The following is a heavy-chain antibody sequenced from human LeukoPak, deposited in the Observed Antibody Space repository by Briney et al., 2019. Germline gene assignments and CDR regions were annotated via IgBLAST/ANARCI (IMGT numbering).Heavy chain of an antibody. J-gene: IGHJ3*02. V-gene: IGHV3-21*01. CDR2: ISSSSSYI. CDR3: ARDLKRRVYYDSSGSDDAFDI. CDR1: GFTFSSYS. Sequence: GGSLRLSCAASGFTFSSYSMNWVRKAPGKGLEWVSSISSSSSYIYYADSVKGRFTISRDNAKNSLYLQMNSLRAEDTAVYYCARDLKRRVYYDSSGSDDAFDIWGQGTMVTLSS. D-gene: IGHD3-22*01.